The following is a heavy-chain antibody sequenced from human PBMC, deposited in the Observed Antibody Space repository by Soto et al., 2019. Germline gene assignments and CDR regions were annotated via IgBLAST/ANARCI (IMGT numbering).Heavy chain of an antibody. CDR3: ARATSYYDILTGDGYGMDV. CDR2: ISSSGSTI. D-gene: IGHD3-9*01. V-gene: IGHV3-48*03. CDR1: GFTFSSYE. Sequence: HPGGSLRLSCAASGFTFSSYEMNWVRQAPGKGLEWVSYISSSGSTIYYADSVKGRFTISRDNAKNSLYLQMNSLRAEDTAVYYCARATSYYDILTGDGYGMDVWGQGTTVTVSS. J-gene: IGHJ6*02.